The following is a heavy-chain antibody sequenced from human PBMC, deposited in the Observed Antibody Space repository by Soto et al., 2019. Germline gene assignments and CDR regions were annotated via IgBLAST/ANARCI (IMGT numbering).Heavy chain of an antibody. D-gene: IGHD2-15*01. CDR1: GYTFTSYG. V-gene: IGHV1-18*01. CDR3: AGGYCSGGSCYSGLFDY. Sequence: ASVKVSCKASGYTFTSYGISWVRQAPGQGLEWMGWISAYNGNTNYAQKLQGRVTMTTDTSTSTAYMELRSLRSDNTAVHYCAGGYCSGGSCYSGLFDYWGQGTLVTVSS. CDR2: ISAYNGNT. J-gene: IGHJ4*02.